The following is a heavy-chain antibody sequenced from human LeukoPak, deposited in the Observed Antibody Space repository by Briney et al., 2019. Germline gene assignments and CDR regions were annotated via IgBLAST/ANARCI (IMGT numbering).Heavy chain of an antibody. D-gene: IGHD1-1*01. Sequence: SETLSLTCTVSGVSISSYYWSWIRQPPGKGLEWIGYIYYSGSTNYNPSLKSRVTISVDTSKNTLYLQMNSLRAEDTAVYYCAKGSVENWYWFDPWGQGTLVTVSS. CDR3: AKGSVENWYWFDP. CDR1: GVSISSYY. V-gene: IGHV4-59*12. CDR2: IYYSGST. J-gene: IGHJ5*02.